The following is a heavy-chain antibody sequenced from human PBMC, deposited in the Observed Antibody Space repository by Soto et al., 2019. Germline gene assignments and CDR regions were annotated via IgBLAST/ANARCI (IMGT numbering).Heavy chain of an antibody. V-gene: IGHV4-30-2*01. CDR2: IYDSEIT. J-gene: IGHJ6*02. D-gene: IGHD4-4*01. CDR1: GGSINSGGYS. Sequence: SETLSLTCAVSGGSINSGGYSWSWIRQPPGKGLEWIGYIYDSEITYYNPSLKSRVTISVDRSKNQFSLTLISVTAADTAVYYCARAMTTVTGRAPYGMDVWGQGTTVTVSS. CDR3: ARAMTTVTGRAPYGMDV.